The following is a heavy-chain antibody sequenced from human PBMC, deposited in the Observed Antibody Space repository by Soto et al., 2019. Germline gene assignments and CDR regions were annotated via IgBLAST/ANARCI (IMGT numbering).Heavy chain of an antibody. V-gene: IGHV3-30-3*01. D-gene: IGHD6-13*01. CDR3: ARDWAAAGNGGKDY. CDR1: GFTFSSYA. CDR2: ISYDGSNK. Sequence: GGSLRLSCAASGFTFSSYAMHWVRQAPGKGLEWVAVISYDGSNKYYADSVKGRFTISRDNSKNTLYLQMNSLRAEDTAVYYCARDWAAAGNGGKDYWGQGTLVTVSS. J-gene: IGHJ4*02.